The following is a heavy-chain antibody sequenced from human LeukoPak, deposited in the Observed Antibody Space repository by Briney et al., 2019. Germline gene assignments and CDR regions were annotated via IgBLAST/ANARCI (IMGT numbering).Heavy chain of an antibody. CDR1: GFTFSSYS. CDR3: ARDGYYYDSSGYLLSGAFDI. Sequence: PGGSLRLSCAASGFTFSSYSMNWVRQAPGKGLEWVSSISSSSSYIYYADSVKGRFTISRDNAKNSLYLQMNSLRAEDTAVYYCARDGYYYDSSGYLLSGAFDIWGQGTMVTVSA. J-gene: IGHJ3*02. D-gene: IGHD3-22*01. CDR2: ISSSSSYI. V-gene: IGHV3-21*01.